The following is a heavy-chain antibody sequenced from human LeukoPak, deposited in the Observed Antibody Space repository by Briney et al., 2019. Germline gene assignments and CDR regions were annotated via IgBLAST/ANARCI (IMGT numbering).Heavy chain of an antibody. CDR2: VYYSGST. CDR1: GGXIYSHY. Sequence: SETLSLACTVSGGXIYSHYWSWIRQPPGKELEWIGYVYYSGSTNYNPSLESRVTISVDMSKNLFSLTLSSVTAADTALYYCARGGYYFDYWGQGTLVTVSS. CDR3: ARGGYYFDY. V-gene: IGHV4-59*11. J-gene: IGHJ4*02.